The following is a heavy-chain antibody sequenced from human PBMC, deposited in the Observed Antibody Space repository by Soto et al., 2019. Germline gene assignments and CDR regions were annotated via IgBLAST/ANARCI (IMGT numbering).Heavy chain of an antibody. D-gene: IGHD2-2*01. CDR2: IYYDGMT. Sequence: QLEMQASGPGLVRPSEILSLTCTVSDGSITSTSYYWGWIRQPPGKGLEWVGSIYYDGMTYYSPSLKSRATISLDTSMSQFSLKLTSVSAADTAMYYCARQATTSWSFWGQGTLVTVSS. V-gene: IGHV4-39*01. CDR1: DGSITSTSYY. J-gene: IGHJ4*02. CDR3: ARQATTSWSF.